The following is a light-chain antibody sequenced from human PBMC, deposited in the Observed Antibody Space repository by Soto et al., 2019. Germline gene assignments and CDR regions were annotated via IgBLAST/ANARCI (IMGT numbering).Light chain of an antibody. CDR3: QQCDTSPWT. V-gene: IGKV3-20*01. CDR1: QDIRSS. Sequence: VVMTQSPDTLSVSPGERATLLCRASQDIRSSLAWYQQKPGQAPRLLIYGASSRATGIPDRFSGSGSGTDFTLAISRLEPGDSAVYFCQQCDTSPWTFGQGAKVDI. CDR2: GAS. J-gene: IGKJ1*01.